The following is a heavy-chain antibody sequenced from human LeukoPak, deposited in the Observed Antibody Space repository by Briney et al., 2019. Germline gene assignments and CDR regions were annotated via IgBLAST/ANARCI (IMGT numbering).Heavy chain of an antibody. V-gene: IGHV4-61*02. CDR2: IYTSGST. J-gene: IGHJ5*02. CDR3: ARDQYYYGSGTPFDP. CDR1: GGSITSSSYY. Sequence: NASETLSLTCTVSGGSITSSSYYWSWIRQPAGKGLEWIGRIYTSGSTNYNPSLKSRVTMSVDTSKNQFSLKLNSVTAADTAVYYCARDQYYYGSGTPFDPRGQGTLVTVSS. D-gene: IGHD3-10*01.